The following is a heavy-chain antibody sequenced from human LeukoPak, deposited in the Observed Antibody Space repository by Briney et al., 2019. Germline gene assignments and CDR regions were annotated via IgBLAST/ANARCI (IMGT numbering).Heavy chain of an antibody. CDR1: GFTFSSYT. J-gene: IGHJ4*02. CDR2: ISYDGSNK. CDR3: AREPFDY. V-gene: IGHV3-30-3*01. Sequence: PGGSLRLSCAASGFTFSSYTIHWVRQAPGKGLEWVAVISYDGSNKYYADSVKGRFTISRDNSKNTLYLQMNSLRAEDTAVYYCAREPFDYWGQGTLVTVSS.